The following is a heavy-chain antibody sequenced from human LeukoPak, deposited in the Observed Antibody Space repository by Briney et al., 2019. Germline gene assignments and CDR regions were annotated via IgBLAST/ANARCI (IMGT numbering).Heavy chain of an antibody. J-gene: IGHJ4*02. V-gene: IGHV4-61*02. D-gene: IGHD5-24*01. Sequence: SETLSLTCTVSGGSISSGSYYWSWIRQPVGKGLEWIGRIYTSGSTNYNPSLKSRVTISVDTSKNQFSLKLSSVTAADTAVYYCAREEMATIKAIDYWGQGTLVTVS. CDR3: AREEMATIKAIDY. CDR2: IYTSGST. CDR1: GGSISSGSYY.